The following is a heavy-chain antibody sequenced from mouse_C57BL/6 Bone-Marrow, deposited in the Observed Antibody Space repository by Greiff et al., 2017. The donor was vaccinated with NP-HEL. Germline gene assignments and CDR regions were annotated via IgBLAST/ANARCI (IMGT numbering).Heavy chain of an antibody. V-gene: IGHV1-7*01. CDR3: ARYRASTGTRAMDY. D-gene: IGHD4-1*02. CDR1: GYTFTSYW. Sequence: QVQLQQSGAELAKPGASVKLSCKASGYTFTSYWMPWVNQRPGQGLEWIGYINPSSGYTKYNQKFKDKATLTADKSSSTAYMQLSSLTYDDSAVYYCARYRASTGTRAMDYWGQGTSVTVSS. CDR2: INPSSGYT. J-gene: IGHJ4*01.